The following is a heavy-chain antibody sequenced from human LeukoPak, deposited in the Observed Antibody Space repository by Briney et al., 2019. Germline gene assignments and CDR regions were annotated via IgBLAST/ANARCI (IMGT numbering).Heavy chain of an antibody. V-gene: IGHV3-73*01. J-gene: IGHJ4*02. CDR3: TRDGYNSAFDY. Sequence: GGSLRLSCAASGFTFNIYAMHWVRQASGKGLEWVGRIRSKANSYATVYAASVKGRFTISRDDSKNTAYLQMSSLKTEDTAVYYCTRDGYNSAFDYWGQGTLVTVSS. CDR2: IRSKANSYAT. CDR1: GFTFNIYA. D-gene: IGHD5-24*01.